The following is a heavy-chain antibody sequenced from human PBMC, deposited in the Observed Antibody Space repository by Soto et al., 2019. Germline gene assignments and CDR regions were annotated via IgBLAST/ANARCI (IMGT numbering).Heavy chain of an antibody. D-gene: IGHD1-26*01. V-gene: IGHV3-11*01. Sequence: QVQLVESGGGLVKPGGSLRLSCAASGFTFSDYYISWIRQAPGKGLEWVSYISSSGTIIYHADSVKGRFTISRDNAKNSLFLQMNSLRAEDTAVYYCARGKSIVYGMDVWGQGTTVTVSS. CDR1: GFTFSDYY. CDR3: ARGKSIVYGMDV. J-gene: IGHJ6*02. CDR2: ISSSGTII.